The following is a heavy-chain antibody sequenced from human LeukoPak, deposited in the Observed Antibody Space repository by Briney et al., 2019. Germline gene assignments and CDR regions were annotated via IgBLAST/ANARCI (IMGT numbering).Heavy chain of an antibody. CDR1: GGTFSSYA. Sequence: ASVKVSCKASGGTFSSYAISWVRQAPGQGLEWMGWISAYNGNTNYAQKLQGRVTMTTDTSTSTAYMELRSLRSDDTAVYYCARDRSYDSTLRFDPWGQGTLVTVSS. J-gene: IGHJ5*02. D-gene: IGHD3-22*01. CDR3: ARDRSYDSTLRFDP. V-gene: IGHV1-18*01. CDR2: ISAYNGNT.